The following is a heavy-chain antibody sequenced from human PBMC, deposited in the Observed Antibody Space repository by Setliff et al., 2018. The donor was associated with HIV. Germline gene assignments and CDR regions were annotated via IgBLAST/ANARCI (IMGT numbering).Heavy chain of an antibody. D-gene: IGHD2-2*01. V-gene: IGHV4-34*01. CDR2: INHSGST. Sequence: TSETLSLTCAVYGGSLSGYHWSWIRQSPEKGLEWIGEINHSGSTNYNPSLKSRVTMSVDTSKKQFSLKMSPVTAADTAVYYCARHGIASLGFFDYWGQGTLVTVSS. J-gene: IGHJ4*02. CDR3: ARHGIASLGFFDY. CDR1: GGSLSGYH.